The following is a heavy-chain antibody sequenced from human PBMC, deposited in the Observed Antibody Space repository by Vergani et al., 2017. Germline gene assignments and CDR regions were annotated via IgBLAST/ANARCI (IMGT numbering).Heavy chain of an antibody. CDR1: GFTFGYYA. CDR2: IRSKAYGQAT. Sequence: EVQLVESGGDLVQPGRSLRLSCTASGFTFGYYAMDWFRQATGQGLAWVGGIRSKAYGQATRYAASVKGRFTISRADSKSIAYLPMNNLQTEDTAMYYCVRDQVTMLRGSDALDIWGQGTMVTVSS. J-gene: IGHJ3*02. V-gene: IGHV3-49*03. D-gene: IGHD3-10*01. CDR3: VRDQVTMLRGSDALDI.